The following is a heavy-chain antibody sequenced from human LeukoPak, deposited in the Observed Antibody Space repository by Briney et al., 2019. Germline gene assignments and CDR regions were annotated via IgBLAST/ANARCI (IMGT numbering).Heavy chain of an antibody. CDR3: ARRRGYSYGPVDY. D-gene: IGHD5-18*01. J-gene: IGHJ4*02. Sequence: SETLSLTCTVSGYSISSSYYWSWIRQPPGKGLEWIGYIYYSGSTNYNPSLKSRVTISVDTSKNQFSLKLSSVTAADTAVYYCARRRGYSYGPVDYWGQGTLVTVSS. CDR1: GYSISSSYY. V-gene: IGHV4-59*08. CDR2: IYYSGST.